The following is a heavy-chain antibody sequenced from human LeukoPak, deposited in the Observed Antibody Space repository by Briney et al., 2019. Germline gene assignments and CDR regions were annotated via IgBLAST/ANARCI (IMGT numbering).Heavy chain of an antibody. J-gene: IGHJ4*02. Sequence: GGSLRLSCAASGFTFSSYAMSWVRQAPGKGLEWVSGISGSGGSTYYVDSAKGRFTISRDNSKNTLYLQMNSLRAEDTAVYYCAKDRMYGSGSYSLLDYWGQGTLVTVSS. CDR1: GFTFSSYA. D-gene: IGHD3-10*01. CDR2: ISGSGGST. V-gene: IGHV3-23*01. CDR3: AKDRMYGSGSYSLLDY.